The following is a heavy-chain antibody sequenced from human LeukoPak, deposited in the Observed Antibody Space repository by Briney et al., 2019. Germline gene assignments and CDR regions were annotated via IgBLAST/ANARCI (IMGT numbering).Heavy chain of an antibody. V-gene: IGHV2-5*01. CDR2: IYWNDDK. Sequence: SGSTLVNPPQTLTLTCTFSGFSLSTSGVGVGWIRQPPGKALEWLALIYWNDDKRYSPSLKSGLTITKDTSKNQVVLTMTNMDPVDTATYYCAHTSGIAAAYWFDYWGQGTLVTVSS. CDR3: AHTSGIAAAYWFDY. J-gene: IGHJ4*02. CDR1: GFSLSTSGVG. D-gene: IGHD6-13*01.